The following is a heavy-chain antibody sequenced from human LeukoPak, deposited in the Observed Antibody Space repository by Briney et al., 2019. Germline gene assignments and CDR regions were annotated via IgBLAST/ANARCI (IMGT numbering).Heavy chain of an antibody. CDR1: GGSFSGYY. V-gene: IGHV4-34*01. CDR3: ARAYYDSSGYYLYYFDY. CDR2: INHSGST. J-gene: IGHJ4*02. D-gene: IGHD3-22*01. Sequence: SETLSLTCAVYGGSFSGYYWSWIRQPPGKGLEWIGEINHSGSTNYNPSLKSRVTISVDTSRNQFSLKLSSVTAADTAVYYCARAYYDSSGYYLYYFDYWGQGTLVTVSS.